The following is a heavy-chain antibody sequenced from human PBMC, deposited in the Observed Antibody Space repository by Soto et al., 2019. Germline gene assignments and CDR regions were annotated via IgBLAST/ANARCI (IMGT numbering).Heavy chain of an antibody. Sequence: GASVKVSCKASGYTFTTYYMHWVRQAPGQGLEWMGGIIPIFGTANYAQKFQGRVTITADESTSTAYMELSSLRSEDTAVYYCARAPYCSGGSCYPRNWFDPWGQGTLVTVSS. CDR1: GYTFTTYY. CDR2: IIPIFGTA. V-gene: IGHV1-69*13. J-gene: IGHJ5*02. CDR3: ARAPYCSGGSCYPRNWFDP. D-gene: IGHD2-15*01.